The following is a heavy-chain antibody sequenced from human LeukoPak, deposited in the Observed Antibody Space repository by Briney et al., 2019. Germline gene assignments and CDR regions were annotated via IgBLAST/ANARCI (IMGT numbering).Heavy chain of an antibody. Sequence: GGSLRLSCEASGLTFGDYWMTWVRQAPGKGLERVANIKQDGSENHYVDSVKGRFTISRDNAKNSLSLQMNSLRAEDTAVYYCATYWRYFDWLLSDIWGLGTMVTVSS. J-gene: IGHJ3*02. CDR3: ATYWRYFDWLLSDI. D-gene: IGHD3-9*01. CDR2: IKQDGSEN. CDR1: GLTFGDYW. V-gene: IGHV3-7*05.